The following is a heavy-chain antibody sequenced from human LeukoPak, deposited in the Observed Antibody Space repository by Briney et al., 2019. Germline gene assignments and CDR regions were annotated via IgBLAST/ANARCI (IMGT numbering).Heavy chain of an antibody. CDR1: GYTFTGYY. Sequence: GASVKVSCKASGYTFTGYYMHWVRQAPGQGLEWMGRINPNSGGTNYAQKFQGRVTMTRDTSISTAYMELSRLRSDDTAVYYCARGMVREGSRYHVCFDYWGQGTLVTVSS. J-gene: IGHJ4*02. D-gene: IGHD3-10*01. CDR2: INPNSGGT. V-gene: IGHV1-2*06. CDR3: ARGMVREGSRYHVCFDY.